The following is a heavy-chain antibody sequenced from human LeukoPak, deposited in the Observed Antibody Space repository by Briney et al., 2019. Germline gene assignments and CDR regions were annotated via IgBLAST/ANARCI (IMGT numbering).Heavy chain of an antibody. J-gene: IGHJ4*02. V-gene: IGHV3-7*01. Sequence: GGSLRLSCAASGFTFTTYWMTWVRQAPGKGLEWVANINQDGSEVFFVDSVQGRFSISRDNAKKSVYLQMNSLRAEDTALYYCARVASGSYYNGLLDYWGQGTLVTVSS. CDR1: GFTFTTYW. CDR3: ARVASGSYYNGLLDY. D-gene: IGHD3-10*01. CDR2: INQDGSEV.